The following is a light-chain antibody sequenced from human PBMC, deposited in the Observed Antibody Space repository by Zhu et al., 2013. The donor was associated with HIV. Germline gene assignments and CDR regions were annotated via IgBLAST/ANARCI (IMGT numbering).Light chain of an antibody. J-gene: IGKJ2*03. CDR3: QHYDGSTGS. CDR2: GAS. CDR1: QSVASN. Sequence: EIVLTQSPVTLSVSPGERAILSCRASQSVASNLAWYQRRPGQAPRLLIYGASTRATGVPARFSGSGSGTDFTLTISGLEPEDFAVYYCQHYDGSTGSFGQGTKLEIK. V-gene: IGKV3-15*01.